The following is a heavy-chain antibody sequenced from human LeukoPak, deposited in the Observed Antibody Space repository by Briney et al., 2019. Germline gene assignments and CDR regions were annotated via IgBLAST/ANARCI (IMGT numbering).Heavy chain of an antibody. CDR2: ITSGGST. J-gene: IGHJ2*01. CDR1: GFTFSDYY. V-gene: IGHV3-23*01. Sequence: GGSLRLSCAASGFTFSDYYMSWIRQAPGKGLEWVSAITSGGSTHYADSVKGRFIISRDNSKNTLYLQMNSLRAEDTAVYYCAKDRPASGWFFDLWGRGTLVTVSS. CDR3: AKDRPASGWFFDL.